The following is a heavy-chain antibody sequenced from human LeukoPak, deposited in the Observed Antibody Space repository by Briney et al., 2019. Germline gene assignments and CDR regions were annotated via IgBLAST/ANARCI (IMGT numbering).Heavy chain of an antibody. D-gene: IGHD3-3*01. Sequence: GGSLRLSCAASGFTFSIYSMNWVRQAPGKGLEWVSSISSCSSYNYTAASVTGRFTISRDNAKNSLHLQMNRLRAEDTAVYYCARDKNGIQMFWRGEPFDYWGQGTLVTVSS. J-gene: IGHJ4*02. CDR2: ISSCSSYN. CDR1: GFTFSIYS. CDR3: ARDKNGIQMFWRGEPFDY. V-gene: IGHV3-21*01.